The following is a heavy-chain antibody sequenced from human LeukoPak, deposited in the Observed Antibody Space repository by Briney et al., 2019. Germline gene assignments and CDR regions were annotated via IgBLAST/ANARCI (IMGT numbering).Heavy chain of an antibody. Sequence: ASVKVSCKASGGTFSSYAISWVRQAPGQGLEWMGGIIPIFGTANYAQKFQGRVTITADESTSTAYMELSSLRSEDTAVYYCARNHADIVVVGWFDPWGQGTLVTVSS. CDR3: ARNHADIVVVGWFDP. CDR2: IIPIFGTA. CDR1: GGTFSSYA. V-gene: IGHV1-69*13. D-gene: IGHD2-2*01. J-gene: IGHJ5*02.